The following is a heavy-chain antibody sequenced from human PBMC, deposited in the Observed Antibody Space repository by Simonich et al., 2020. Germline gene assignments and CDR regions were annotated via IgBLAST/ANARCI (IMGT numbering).Heavy chain of an antibody. D-gene: IGHD3-10*01. J-gene: IGHJ6*02. V-gene: IGHV1-24*01. CDR2: FDPEDGEK. CDR1: GYTLTELS. Sequence: QVQLVQSGAEVKKPGASVKVSCKVSGYTLTELSMHWVRQAPGKGLEWMGGFDPEDGEKIYEQEFQGRVTMTEDTSTDTAYMELSSLRSEDTAVYYCATRNTMGSGSYYYYYYGMDVWGQGTTVTVSS. CDR3: ATRNTMGSGSYYYYYYGMDV.